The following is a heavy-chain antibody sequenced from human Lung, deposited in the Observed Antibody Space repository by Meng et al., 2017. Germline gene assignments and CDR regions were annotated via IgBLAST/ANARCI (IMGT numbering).Heavy chain of an antibody. CDR2: IYHGGDT. CDR3: ASWIYSCGWQ. J-gene: IGHJ4*02. D-gene: IGHD6-19*01. V-gene: IGHV4/OR15-8*02. CDR1: GGSISSIDW. Sequence: QLQLKKPGPGLVKPSGTLSLTCVVSGGSISSIDWWSWVRQPPGKGLEWIGEIYHGGDTNYNPSLKSRVTIAIDRSKNQFSLKLSSVTAADTAVYYCASWIYSCGWQWGQGTLVTVSS.